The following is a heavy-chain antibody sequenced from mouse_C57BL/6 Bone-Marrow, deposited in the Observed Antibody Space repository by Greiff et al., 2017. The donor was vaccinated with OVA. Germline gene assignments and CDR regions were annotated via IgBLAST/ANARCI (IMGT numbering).Heavy chain of an antibody. CDR3: ARHEDGYYASYFDY. V-gene: IGHV1-82*01. CDR2: IYPGAGDP. D-gene: IGHD2-3*01. CDR1: GYAFSSSW. Sequence: LVESGPELVKPGASVKISCKASGYAFSSSWMNWVKQRPGKGLEWIGRIYPGAGDPTYNGKFKGKATQTADKSSSTAYMQLSSLTSEDSAVYFGARHEDGYYASYFDYWGQGTTLTVSS. J-gene: IGHJ2*01.